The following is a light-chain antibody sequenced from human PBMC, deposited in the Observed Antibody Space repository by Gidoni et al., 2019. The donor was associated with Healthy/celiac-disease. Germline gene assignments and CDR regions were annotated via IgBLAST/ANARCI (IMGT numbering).Light chain of an antibody. Sequence: SYVLTQAPSVSVAPGTTARITCGGDNIEAKDVHWYQKRPGQAPVVVVFDNSDRPSGTPERVSGSNSGNTATLTISGVEAGDEAVYYCHVWDSVSDHVVFGGGTKLTVL. CDR1: NIEAKD. J-gene: IGLJ2*01. CDR2: DNS. CDR3: HVWDSVSDHVV. V-gene: IGLV3-21*03.